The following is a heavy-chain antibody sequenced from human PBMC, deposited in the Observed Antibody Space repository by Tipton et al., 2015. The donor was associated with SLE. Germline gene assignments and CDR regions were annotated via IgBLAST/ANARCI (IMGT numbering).Heavy chain of an antibody. CDR3: AREIAVAGGGY. Sequence: SLRLSCAASGFTFSSYGMHWVRLAPGKGLEWVSSIDSSSTYISYAASVEGRFTISRDNPKNSLFLHMNSLRAEAAAVYYCAREIAVAGGGYWGQGTLVTGAS. CDR1: GFTFSSYG. V-gene: IGHV3-21*01. D-gene: IGHD6-19*01. J-gene: IGHJ4*02. CDR2: IDSSSTYI.